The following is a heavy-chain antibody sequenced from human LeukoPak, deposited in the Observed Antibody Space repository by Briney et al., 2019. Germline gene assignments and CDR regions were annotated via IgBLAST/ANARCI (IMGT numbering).Heavy chain of an antibody. J-gene: IGHJ4*02. Sequence: GGSLRLSCAASGFTFSNAWMNWVRQAPGKGLEWVGRIKSKTGGGTIDYAAPVKGRFTISRDDSKDTLYLQMNSLKSEDTAVYHCTTAAFVGATSYWGQGALVIVSS. D-gene: IGHD1-26*01. CDR2: IKSKTGGGTI. CDR1: GFTFSNAW. CDR3: TTAAFVGATSY. V-gene: IGHV3-15*07.